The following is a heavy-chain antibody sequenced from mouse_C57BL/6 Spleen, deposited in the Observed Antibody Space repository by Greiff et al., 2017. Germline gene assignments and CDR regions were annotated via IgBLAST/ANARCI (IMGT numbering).Heavy chain of an antibody. D-gene: IGHD2-4*01. Sequence: QVQLKESGPDLVQPSQSLSITCTASGFSLTSYGVHWVRQSPGKGLEWLGVIWRGGGTDYNAAFMSRMGITKDNSKSQVTFKMNSLQADDTAIYYGAKISPYYDYEGYAMGDWGQRTSVTVST. CDR3: AKISPYYDYEGYAMGD. V-gene: IGHV2-5*01. CDR1: GFSLTSYG. J-gene: IGHJ4*01. CDR2: IWRGGGT.